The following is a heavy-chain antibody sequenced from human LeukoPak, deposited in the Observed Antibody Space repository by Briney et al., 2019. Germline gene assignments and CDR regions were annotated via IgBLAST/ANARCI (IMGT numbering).Heavy chain of an antibody. CDR2: ISSSSSTI. CDR3: ARAYSSSSGRDAFDS. D-gene: IGHD6-6*01. V-gene: IGHV3-48*02. CDR1: GFTFNSYN. Sequence: GGSLRLSCGASGFTFNSYNMNWVRQAPGKGLEGVSYISSSSSTIYYADSVKGRFTISRDSAKTSLFLQMNSLRDEDTAVYYCARAYSSSSGRDAFDSWGLGTLVTVSS. J-gene: IGHJ3*02.